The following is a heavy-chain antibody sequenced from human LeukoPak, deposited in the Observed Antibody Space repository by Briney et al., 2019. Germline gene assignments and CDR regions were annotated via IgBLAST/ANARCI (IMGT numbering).Heavy chain of an antibody. CDR1: GYTFTSYG. Sequence: ASVTVSCKASGYTFTSYGISWVRQAPGQGLEWMGWISAYNGNTNYAQKLQGRVTMTTDTSTSTAYMELRSLRSDDTAVYYCARGGGGRYYYDSSGYYYGPFDYWGQGTLVTVSS. D-gene: IGHD3-22*01. V-gene: IGHV1-18*01. CDR3: ARGGGGRYYYDSSGYYYGPFDY. J-gene: IGHJ4*02. CDR2: ISAYNGNT.